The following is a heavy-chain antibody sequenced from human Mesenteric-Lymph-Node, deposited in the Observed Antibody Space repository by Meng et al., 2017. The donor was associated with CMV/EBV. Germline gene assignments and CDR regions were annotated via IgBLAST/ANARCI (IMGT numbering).Heavy chain of an antibody. CDR1: GYTFTDYY. V-gene: IGHV1-2*02. J-gene: IGHJ4*02. CDR2: INHNSGVA. Sequence: VKVSCKASGYTFTDYYIHWVRQAPGQGLEWMGWINHNSGVAHYAQKFQGRVTMTRDTSISTAYMELSRLTSDDTAVYYCARTWYCYSTSCYGRPYYFDYWGQGTLVTVSS. CDR3: ARTWYCYSTSCYGRPYYFDY. D-gene: IGHD2-2*01.